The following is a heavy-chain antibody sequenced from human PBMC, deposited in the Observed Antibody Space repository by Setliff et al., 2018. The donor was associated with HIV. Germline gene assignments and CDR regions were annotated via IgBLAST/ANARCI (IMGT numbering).Heavy chain of an antibody. J-gene: IGHJ4*02. V-gene: IGHV4-34*01. Sequence: SETLSLTCAVYGESFSGYFWSWFRQPPGEGLEWIGEINHSGSTIYNPSLKSRVTISVDTSKNQFSLRLSSVTAADTAVYYCARGLETTIFGVVTYFDYWGQGTLVTV. D-gene: IGHD3-3*01. CDR2: INHSGST. CDR3: ARGLETTIFGVVTYFDY. CDR1: GESFSGYF.